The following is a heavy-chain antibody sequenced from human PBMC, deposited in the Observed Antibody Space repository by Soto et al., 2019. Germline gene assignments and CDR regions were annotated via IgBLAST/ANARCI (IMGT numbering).Heavy chain of an antibody. D-gene: IGHD1-26*01. CDR3: ARDVIGHDNLDSIGYYLAP. J-gene: IGHJ5*02. Sequence: QVQLIQFGAEVKKPGASVKVSCRASGYTFTKFHIHWVRQAPGQGLEWMGMIDPSGGVTRYDQRFQGRMTMTSDTSTSSVYMELRGLTSEDTAVYYCARDVIGHDNLDSIGYYLAPWGRGPLVTVSS. V-gene: IGHV1-46*01. CDR1: GYTFTKFH. CDR2: IDPSGGVT.